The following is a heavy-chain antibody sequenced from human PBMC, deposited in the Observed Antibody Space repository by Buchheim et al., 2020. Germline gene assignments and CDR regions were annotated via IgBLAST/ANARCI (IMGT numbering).Heavy chain of an antibody. V-gene: IGHV3-11*01. J-gene: IGHJ4*02. CDR3: ARDTPAYYYDSSGYFLGRNFDY. Sequence: QVQLVESGGGLVKPGGSLRLSCAASGFTFSDYYMSWIRQAPGKGLEWVSYISSSGSTIYYADSVKGRFTISRDNAKNSLYLQMNSLRAEDTAVYYCARDTPAYYYDSSGYFLGRNFDYWGQGTL. D-gene: IGHD3-22*01. CDR2: ISSSGSTI. CDR1: GFTFSDYY.